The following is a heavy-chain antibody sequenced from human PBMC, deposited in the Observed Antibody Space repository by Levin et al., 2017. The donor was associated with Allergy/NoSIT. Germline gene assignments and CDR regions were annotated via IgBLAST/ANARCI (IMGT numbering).Heavy chain of an antibody. J-gene: IGHJ4*02. CDR2: ISSSSSYI. D-gene: IGHD3-10*01. Sequence: GGSLRLSCAASGFTFSSYSMNWVRQAPGKGLEWVSSISSSSSYIYYADSVKGRFTISRDNAKNSLYLQMNSLRAEDTAVYYCARVPAGYYYGSGTDDYWGQGTLVTVSS. V-gene: IGHV3-21*01. CDR3: ARVPAGYYYGSGTDDY. CDR1: GFTFSSYS.